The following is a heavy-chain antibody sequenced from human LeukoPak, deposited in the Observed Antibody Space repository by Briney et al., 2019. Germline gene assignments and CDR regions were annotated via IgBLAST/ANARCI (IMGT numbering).Heavy chain of an antibody. D-gene: IGHD2-2*01. CDR3: ALVVVVPAAKNAFDI. V-gene: IGHV1-18*01. J-gene: IGHJ3*02. Sequence: ASVKVSCKASGYTFTSYGISWVRQAPGQGLEWMGWISAYNGNTNYAQKLQGRVTMTTDTSTSTAYMELRSLRSDDTAVYYCALVVVVPAAKNAFDIWGQGTMVTVSS. CDR1: GYTFTSYG. CDR2: ISAYNGNT.